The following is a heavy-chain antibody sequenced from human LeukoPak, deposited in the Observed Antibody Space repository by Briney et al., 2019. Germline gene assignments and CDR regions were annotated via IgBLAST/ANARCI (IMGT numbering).Heavy chain of an antibody. D-gene: IGHD3-22*01. CDR3: ARDYYDTLSTEYFKH. CDR2: INPNSGCT. CDR1: GYTFTGYY. J-gene: IGHJ1*01. Sequence: ASVKVSCKASGYTFTGYYMHWVRQAPEQGLEWMGCINPNSGCTNYAQKFQGRVTMTRDTSISTAYMEMTRLRHDDTAVYSCARDYYDTLSTEYFKHWGQGTLVTVSS. V-gene: IGHV1-2*02.